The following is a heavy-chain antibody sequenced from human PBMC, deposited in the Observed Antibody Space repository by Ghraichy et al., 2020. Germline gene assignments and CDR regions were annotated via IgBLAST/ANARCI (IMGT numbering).Heavy chain of an antibody. CDR1: GGSISSGSYY. D-gene: IGHD6-19*01. V-gene: IGHV4-61*02. CDR2: IYTSGST. J-gene: IGHJ4*02. CDR3: ARGTSGGPYYFDY. Sequence: SETLSLTCTVSGGSISSGSYYWSWIRQPAGKELKWIGRIYTSGSTNYNSSLKSRVTISVDTSKNQFSLNMSSVTAADTAVYYCARGTSGGPYYFDYWGQGTLVTVSS.